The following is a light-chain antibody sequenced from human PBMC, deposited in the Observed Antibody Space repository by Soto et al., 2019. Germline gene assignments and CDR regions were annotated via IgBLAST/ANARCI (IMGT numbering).Light chain of an antibody. V-gene: IGKV1-17*01. CDR3: LQHDSYPLT. Sequence: DIKMTQSPSSLSAAVGDRVTITCRAGQGIRNDLAWYQQKAGKAPKRLIYVASSLQSGVPSRFSGSGSGTEFTLTINSLQPEDFATYFCLQHDSYPLTFGQGTRLE. CDR2: VAS. CDR1: QGIRND. J-gene: IGKJ5*01.